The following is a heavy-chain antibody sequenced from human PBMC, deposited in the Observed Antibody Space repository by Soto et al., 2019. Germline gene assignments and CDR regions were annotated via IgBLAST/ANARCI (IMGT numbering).Heavy chain of an antibody. CDR3: ARLVGEGWNYYYYGMDV. D-gene: IGHD2-15*01. CDR1: GGSISSSSYY. V-gene: IGHV4-39*01. Sequence: QLQLQESGPGLVKPSETLSLTCTVSGGSISSSSYYWGWIRQPPGKGLEWIGSIYYSGSTYYNPSLKSRVTISVDTSKNQFSLKLSSVTAADTAVYYCARLVGEGWNYYYYGMDVWGQGTTVTVSS. J-gene: IGHJ6*02. CDR2: IYYSGST.